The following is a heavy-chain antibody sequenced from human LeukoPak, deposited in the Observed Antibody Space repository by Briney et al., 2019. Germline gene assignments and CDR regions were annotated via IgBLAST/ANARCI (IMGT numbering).Heavy chain of an antibody. D-gene: IGHD6-19*01. Sequence: GGSLRLSCAASGFTFSSYGMHWVRQAPGKGLEWVAVISYDGSNKYYADSVKGRFTISRDNSKNTLYLQMNSLRAEDTAVYYCAKDLQIAVAGTHYYYGIDVWGQGTTVTLSS. CDR3: AKDLQIAVAGTHYYYGIDV. J-gene: IGHJ6*02. V-gene: IGHV3-30*18. CDR2: ISYDGSNK. CDR1: GFTFSSYG.